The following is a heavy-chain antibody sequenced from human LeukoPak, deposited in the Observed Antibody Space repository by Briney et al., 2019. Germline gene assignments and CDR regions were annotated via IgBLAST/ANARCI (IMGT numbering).Heavy chain of an antibody. CDR3: ARCHGNVPLDF. V-gene: IGHV3-20*04. D-gene: IGHD1-26*01. CDR1: GFNFNDYG. Sequence: GGSLRLSCAASGFNFNDYGMSWVRQAPGKGLEWVSGINWAGGSTAYADSVKGRFTISRDNAKNSVYLQMNSLRADDMALYYCARCHGNVPLDFWGRGTMVTVSS. J-gene: IGHJ2*01. CDR2: INWAGGST.